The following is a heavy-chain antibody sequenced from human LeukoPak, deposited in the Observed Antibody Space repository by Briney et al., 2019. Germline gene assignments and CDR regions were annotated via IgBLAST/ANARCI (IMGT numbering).Heavy chain of an antibody. J-gene: IGHJ5*02. CDR3: AAGIAAAGTRDGWFDP. D-gene: IGHD6-13*01. CDR2: INPSGGST. V-gene: IGHV1-46*01. CDR1: GYTFTSYY. Sequence: ASVKVSCKASGYTFTSYYIHWVRQAPGQGLEWMGIINPSGGSTSYAQKFQGRVTMTRDMSTSTVYMELSSLRSEDTAVYYCAAGIAAAGTRDGWFDPWGQGTLVTVSS.